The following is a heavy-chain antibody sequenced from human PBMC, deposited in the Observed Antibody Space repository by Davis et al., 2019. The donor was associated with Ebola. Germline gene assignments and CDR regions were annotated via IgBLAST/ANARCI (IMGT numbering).Heavy chain of an antibody. CDR2: IYPGDSDT. D-gene: IGHD6-19*01. J-gene: IGHJ5*02. CDR1: GYSFTSYW. V-gene: IGHV5-51*01. Sequence: GESLKISCKGSGYSFTSYWIGWVRQMPGKGLEWMGIIYPGDSDTRYSPSFQGQVTISADKSISTAYLQWSSLKASDTAMYYCARAGIAVAGYNWFDPWGQGTLVTVSS. CDR3: ARAGIAVAGYNWFDP.